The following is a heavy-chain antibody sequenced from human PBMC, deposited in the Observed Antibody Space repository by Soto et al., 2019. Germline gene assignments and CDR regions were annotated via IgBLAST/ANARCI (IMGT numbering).Heavy chain of an antibody. Sequence: QVQLVESGGGVVQPGRSLRLSCEASGFKFSNYGMNWVRQAPGKGLEWVAVIWYDGNKKYYADSVKGRFTISRDNSKNTLYRQMNSLRVEDTAVYYCVRWGGSSTSVRFDSWGQGTLVTVSS. CDR2: IWYDGNKK. V-gene: IGHV3-33*01. J-gene: IGHJ5*01. CDR1: GFKFSNYG. D-gene: IGHD3-16*01. CDR3: VRWGGSSTSVRFDS.